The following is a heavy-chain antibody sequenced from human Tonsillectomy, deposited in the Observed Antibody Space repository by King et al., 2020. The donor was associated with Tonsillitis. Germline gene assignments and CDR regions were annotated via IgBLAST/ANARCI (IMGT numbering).Heavy chain of an antibody. V-gene: IGHV1-24*01. D-gene: IGHD3-10*01. J-gene: IGHJ4*02. CDR2: YDPEDGET. CDR3: ATGIYYASGSYAY. CDR1: GYTLTELS. Sequence: VQLVESGAEVKKPGASVKVSCKVSGYTLTELSMHWLRQAPGKGLEWMGGYDPEDGETIYAQKFQGRVTMTEDTSTDTAYMELSSLRSEDTAAYYCATGIYYASGSYAYWGQGTLVTVSS.